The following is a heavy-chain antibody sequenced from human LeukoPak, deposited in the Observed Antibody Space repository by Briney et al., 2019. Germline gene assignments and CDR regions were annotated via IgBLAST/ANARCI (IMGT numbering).Heavy chain of an antibody. D-gene: IGHD2-15*01. CDR3: ARVVVVAATALTYFDY. V-gene: IGHV3-53*01. CDR2: IYSGGST. Sequence: GGSLRLSCAASGFTVSTNYMSWVRQAPGKGLEWVSVIYSGGSTYYADSVKGRFTISRDNSKNTLYLQMNSLRAEDTAVYYCARVVVVAATALTYFDYWGQGTLVTVSS. J-gene: IGHJ4*02. CDR1: GFTVSTNY.